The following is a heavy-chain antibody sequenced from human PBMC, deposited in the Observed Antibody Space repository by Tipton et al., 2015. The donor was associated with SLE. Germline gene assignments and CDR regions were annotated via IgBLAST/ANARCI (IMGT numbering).Heavy chain of an antibody. CDR1: GGSFSGYF. CDR3: ARGVAYYYDFGALDI. D-gene: IGHD3-22*01. V-gene: IGHV4-34*01. J-gene: IGHJ3*02. CDR2: MNDSGST. Sequence: TLSLTCVVSGGSFSGYFWTWIRQTPGKGLEWVGEMNDSGSTNYNPSLKSRVTISIGTSKNQLSLELSSVTAADTAVYYCARGVAYYYDFGALDIWGQGTMVTVSS.